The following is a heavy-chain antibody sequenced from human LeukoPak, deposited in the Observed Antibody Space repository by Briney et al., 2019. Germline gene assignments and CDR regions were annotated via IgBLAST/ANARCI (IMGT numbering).Heavy chain of an antibody. CDR2: ISGSGGST. V-gene: IGHV3-23*01. J-gene: IGHJ4*02. D-gene: IGHD3-10*01. Sequence: PGGSLRLSCAASGFTFSSYAMSWVRQAPGKGLEWVSAISGSGGSTYYAGSVKGRFTISRDNSKNTLYLQMNSLRAEDTAVYYCAKDFFGFGELLPHDYWGQGTLVTVSS. CDR3: AKDFFGFGELLPHDY. CDR1: GFTFSSYA.